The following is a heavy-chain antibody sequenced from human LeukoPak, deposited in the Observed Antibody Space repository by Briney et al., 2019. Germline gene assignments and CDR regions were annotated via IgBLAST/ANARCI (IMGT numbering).Heavy chain of an antibody. Sequence: ASVKVSCKASGYTFTDYYMHWVRQAPGQGLEWMGWINPNSGGTNYAQKFQGRVTMTRDTSISTAYMELSRLRSDDTAVYYCARDLDSGQLWFVWGQGTLVTVSS. CDR3: ARDLDSGQLWFV. CDR1: GYTFTDYY. CDR2: INPNSGGT. V-gene: IGHV1-2*02. D-gene: IGHD5-18*01. J-gene: IGHJ4*02.